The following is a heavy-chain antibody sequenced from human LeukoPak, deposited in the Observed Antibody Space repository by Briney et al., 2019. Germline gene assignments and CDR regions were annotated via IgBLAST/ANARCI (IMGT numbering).Heavy chain of an antibody. CDR1: GYSFTSYW. J-gene: IGHJ4*02. CDR3: ARGYYYGSSGYPYYFDY. CDR2: IYPGDSDT. Sequence: GGSLKISCKGSGYSFTSYWIGWVRQMPGKGLEWMGIIYPGDSDTRYSPSFQGQVTISADKSISTAYLQWSSLRASDTAMYYCARGYYYGSSGYPYYFDYWGQGTLVTVSS. D-gene: IGHD3-22*01. V-gene: IGHV5-51*01.